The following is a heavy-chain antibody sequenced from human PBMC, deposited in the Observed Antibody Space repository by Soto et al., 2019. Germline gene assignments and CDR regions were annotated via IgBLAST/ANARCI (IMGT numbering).Heavy chain of an antibody. D-gene: IGHD3-22*01. CDR2: IYHSGST. V-gene: IGHV4-4*02. Sequence: SETLSLTCAVSGGSISSSNWWSWVRQPPGKGLEWIGEIYHSGSTNYNPSLKSRVTISVDKSKNQFSLKLSSVTAADTAVYYCARDYYDSSGPNDYWGQGTLVTVSS. J-gene: IGHJ4*02. CDR3: ARDYYDSSGPNDY. CDR1: GGSISSSNW.